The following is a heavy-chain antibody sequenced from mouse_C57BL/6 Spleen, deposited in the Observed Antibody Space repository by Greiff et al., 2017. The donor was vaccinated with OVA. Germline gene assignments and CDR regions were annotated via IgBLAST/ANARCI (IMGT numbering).Heavy chain of an antibody. CDR3: ARQLRFFDY. Sequence: QVQLQQPGAELVRPGTSVKLSCKASGYTFTSYWMHWVKQRPGQGLEWIGVIDPSDSYTNYNQKFKGKATLTVDTSSSTAYMQLSSLTSEDSAVYYCARQLRFFDYWGPGTTLTVSS. CDR2: IDPSDSYT. D-gene: IGHD3-2*02. V-gene: IGHV1-59*01. J-gene: IGHJ2*01. CDR1: GYTFTSYW.